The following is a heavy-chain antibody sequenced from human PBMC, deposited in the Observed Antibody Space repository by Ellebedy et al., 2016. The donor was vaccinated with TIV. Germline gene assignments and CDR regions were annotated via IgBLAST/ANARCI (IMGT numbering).Heavy chain of an antibody. D-gene: IGHD5-18*01. V-gene: IGHV4-39*01. CDR1: GGSISSSFHY. J-gene: IGHJ5*02. Sequence: MPSETLSLTCTVSGGSISSSFHYWGWIRQPPGKGLEWIGSVYYSGVTYYQPSLKSRVTVSIDTSKNQFTLKLSSVTAADTAVYYCARRYSYGPNWFDPWGQGTLVTVSS. CDR3: ARRYSYGPNWFDP. CDR2: VYYSGVT.